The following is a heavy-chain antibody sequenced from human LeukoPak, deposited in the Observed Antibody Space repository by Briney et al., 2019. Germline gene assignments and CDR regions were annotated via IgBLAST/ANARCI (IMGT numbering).Heavy chain of an antibody. CDR2: IYYSGGT. CDR3: ARHDRSTFSASWYDS. CDR1: GGSLTSYY. D-gene: IGHD3-3*02. J-gene: IGHJ5*01. V-gene: IGHV4-59*08. Sequence: SETLSLTCTVSGGSLTSYYWSWIRQPPGKGLEWIAYIYYSGGTNYNPSLKSRVTISVNTSKNQFSLKLSSVTAADTAVYYCARHDRSTFSASWYDSWGQGTLVTVSS.